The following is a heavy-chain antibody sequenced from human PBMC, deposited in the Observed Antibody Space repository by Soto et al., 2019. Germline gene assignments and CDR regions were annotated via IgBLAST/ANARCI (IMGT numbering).Heavy chain of an antibody. CDR3: ARGQLLRFLEGLSEVDSYYRMDV. Sequence: PWGPLSLTCAVYGGSFGGYYWSWVRQPPGKGLEWIGEINHSGSTNYNPSLKSRATISVDTSKNQFSLKLSSVTAADTAVYYCARGQLLRFLEGLSEVDSYYRMDVWGQGTTVTV. V-gene: IGHV4-34*01. CDR2: INHSGST. J-gene: IGHJ6*02. D-gene: IGHD3-3*01. CDR1: GGSFGGYY.